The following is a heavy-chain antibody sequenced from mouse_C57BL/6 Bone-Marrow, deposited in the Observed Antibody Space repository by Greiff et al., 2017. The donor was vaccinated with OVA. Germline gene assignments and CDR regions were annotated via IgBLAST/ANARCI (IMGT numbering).Heavy chain of an antibody. CDR1: GFSLTSYG. V-gene: IGHV2-2*01. D-gene: IGHD2-3*01. CDR3: ARIGDDGYFPFAY. CDR2: IWSGGST. Sequence: QVQLKQSGPGLVQPSQSLSITCTVSGFSLTSYGVHWVRQSPGKGLEWLGVIWSGGSTDYNAAFISRLSISKDNSKSQVFFKMNSLQADDTAIYYCARIGDDGYFPFAYWGQGTLVTVSA. J-gene: IGHJ3*01.